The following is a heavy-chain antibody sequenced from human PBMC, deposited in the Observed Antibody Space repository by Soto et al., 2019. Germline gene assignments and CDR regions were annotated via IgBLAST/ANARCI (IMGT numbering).Heavy chain of an antibody. CDR3: ARVRDGCAAERYFDY. Sequence: GGSLRLPSSPPGLTSGSSGMYWAGQAPGKGKEWAGRVSIEGSGASKTDSVKGRVTISRDNAKNTKYLQMNSLRAEDTAVYYCARVRDGCAAERYFDYWGQGALVTVSS. J-gene: IGHJ4*02. D-gene: IGHD6-13*01. CDR2: VSIEGSGA. V-gene: IGHV3-74*01. CDR1: GLTSGSSG.